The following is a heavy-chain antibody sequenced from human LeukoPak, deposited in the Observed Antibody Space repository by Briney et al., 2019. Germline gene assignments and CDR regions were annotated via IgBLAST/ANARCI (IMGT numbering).Heavy chain of an antibody. CDR1: GYIFTDYG. J-gene: IGHJ4*02. D-gene: IGHD1-1*01. CDR2: ISAYTGIA. Sequence: ASGKVSCKASGYIFTDYGISWVRQAPGQGLEWMGCISAYTGIAKYVQKFQGRVTMTTDASTTTAYMELRSLTSDDTAVYYCARSGPRNNWNDDYWGQGTLVTVSS. CDR3: ARSGPRNNWNDDY. V-gene: IGHV1-18*01.